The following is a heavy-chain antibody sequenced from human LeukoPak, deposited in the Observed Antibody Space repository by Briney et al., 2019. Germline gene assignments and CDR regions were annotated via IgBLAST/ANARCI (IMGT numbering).Heavy chain of an antibody. Sequence: SETLSLTCAVYGGSFSGYYWSWIRQPPGKGLEWIGEINHSGSTNYNPSLKSRVTISVDTSKNQFSLKLSSVTAADTAVYYCARGRHDYGDYRCWFDPWGQGTLVTVSS. J-gene: IGHJ5*02. CDR3: ARGRHDYGDYRCWFDP. CDR1: GGSFSGYY. D-gene: IGHD4-17*01. V-gene: IGHV4-34*01. CDR2: INHSGST.